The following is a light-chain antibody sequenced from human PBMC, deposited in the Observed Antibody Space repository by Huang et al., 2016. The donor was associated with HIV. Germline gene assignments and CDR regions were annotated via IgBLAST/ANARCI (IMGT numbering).Light chain of an antibody. CDR2: VAS. CDR3: QQYGSSPLT. V-gene: IGKV3-20*01. CDR1: QSVRRSS. J-gene: IGKJ4*01. Sequence: EIVLTQSPGTLSLSPGERATLSCRASQSVRRSSLAWYQQKPGQSPRLLIFVASNRATAIPDRFSGSRSATDFTLTISRLEPEDFAVYYCQQYGSSPLTFGGGTKVEIK.